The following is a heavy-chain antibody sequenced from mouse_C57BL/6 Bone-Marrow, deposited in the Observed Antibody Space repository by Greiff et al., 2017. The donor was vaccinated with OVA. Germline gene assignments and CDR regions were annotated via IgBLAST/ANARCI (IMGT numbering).Heavy chain of an antibody. Sequence: QLQLKESGAELVRPGASVTLSCKASGYTFTDSEMHWVKQTPVHGLEWIGAIDPETGGTAYNQKFKGKAILTADKSSSTAYMELRSLTSEDSAVYYCTRGYSNYYAMDYWGQGTSATVTS. CDR3: TRGYSNYYAMDY. CDR2: IDPETGGT. V-gene: IGHV1-15*01. CDR1: GYTFTDSE. J-gene: IGHJ4*01. D-gene: IGHD2-5*01.